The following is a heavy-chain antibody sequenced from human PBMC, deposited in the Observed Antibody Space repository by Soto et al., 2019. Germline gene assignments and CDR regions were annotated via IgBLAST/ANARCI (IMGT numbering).Heavy chain of an antibody. V-gene: IGHV3-23*01. D-gene: IGHD1-26*01. CDR2: ISGSGGST. CDR1: GFTFSSYA. Sequence: EVQLLESGGGLVQTGGSLRLSCADSGFTFSSYAMSWVRQAPGKGLEWVSAISGSGGSTYYADSVKGRFTISRDNSQNTLYLQMNSLRAEDTAVYYCANGAVGYYYSYYMDVWGKGTTVTVFS. CDR3: ANGAVGYYYSYYMDV. J-gene: IGHJ6*03.